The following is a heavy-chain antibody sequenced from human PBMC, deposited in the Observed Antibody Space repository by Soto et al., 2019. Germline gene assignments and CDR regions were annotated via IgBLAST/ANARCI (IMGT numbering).Heavy chain of an antibody. CDR1: GFTYTSSA. J-gene: IGHJ3*02. CDR2: IVVGSGNT. Sequence: ASVKVSCKDSGFTYTSSAMQWVRQARGQRLEWIGWIVVGSGNTNYAQKFQERVTITRDMSTSTAYMELSSLRSEDTAVYYCATDYHDSSGLPLDIWGQGTMVTVSS. V-gene: IGHV1-58*02. CDR3: ATDYHDSSGLPLDI. D-gene: IGHD3-22*01.